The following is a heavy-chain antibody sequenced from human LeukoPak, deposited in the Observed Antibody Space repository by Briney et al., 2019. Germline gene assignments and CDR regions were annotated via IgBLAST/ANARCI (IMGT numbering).Heavy chain of an antibody. CDR1: GGSFRGYY. D-gene: IGHD3-22*01. CDR2: INHSGST. J-gene: IGHJ4*02. Sequence: SSETLSLTCAVYGGSFRGYYWSWIRQPPGKGLEWIGEINHSGSTNYNPSLKSRVTISVDTSKNQFSLKLSSVTAADTAVYYCAREGYYDSSGYYVPSLDYWGQGTLVTVSS. V-gene: IGHV4-34*01. CDR3: AREGYYDSSGYYVPSLDY.